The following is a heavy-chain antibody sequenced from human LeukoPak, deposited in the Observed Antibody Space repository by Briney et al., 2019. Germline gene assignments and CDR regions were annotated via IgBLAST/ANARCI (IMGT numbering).Heavy chain of an antibody. V-gene: IGHV3-23*01. CDR1: GFTFRSHA. CDR3: AKDFRIGYSAHFDY. CDR2: IYENGGTT. J-gene: IGHJ4*02. D-gene: IGHD2-21*01. Sequence: GGSLRLSCAASGFTFRSHAMSWVRQAPEKGLEFVSGIYENGGTTYYADSVKGRFSISRDNSKSTLYLQMDSLRGEDTAVYYCAKDFRIGYSAHFDYWGQGALVTVSS.